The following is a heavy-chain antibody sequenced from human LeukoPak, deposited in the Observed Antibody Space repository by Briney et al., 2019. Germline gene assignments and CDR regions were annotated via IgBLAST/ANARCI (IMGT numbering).Heavy chain of an antibody. CDR1: GITFSNYA. V-gene: IGHV3-30-3*01. CDR3: ARGIAAADRGAFDI. Sequence: GGSLRLSCAASGITFSNYAMHWVRQAPGKGLEWLALISYDGSIKYYADSVKGRFTISRDTSKNTLYLQMNSLRVEDTAVYYCARGIAAADRGAFDIWGQGTMVTVFS. CDR2: ISYDGSIK. J-gene: IGHJ3*02. D-gene: IGHD6-13*01.